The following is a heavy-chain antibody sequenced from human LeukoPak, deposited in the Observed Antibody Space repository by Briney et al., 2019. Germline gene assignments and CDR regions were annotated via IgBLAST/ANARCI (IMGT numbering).Heavy chain of an antibody. CDR2: IYYSGST. Sequence: SETLSLTCTVSGGSISSSSYYWGWIRQPPGKGLEWIGSIYYSGSTYYNPSLKSRVTISVDTSKNQFSLKLGSVTAADTAVYYCARAPGGYYYYYYMDVWGKGTTVTVSS. CDR3: ARAPGGYYYYYYMDV. J-gene: IGHJ6*03. CDR1: GGSISSSSYY. V-gene: IGHV4-39*07. D-gene: IGHD1-14*01.